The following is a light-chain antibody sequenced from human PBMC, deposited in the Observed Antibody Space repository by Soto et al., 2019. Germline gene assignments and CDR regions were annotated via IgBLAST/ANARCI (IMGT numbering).Light chain of an antibody. CDR2: DAS. CDR1: QSVISTY. Sequence: EIGLTQSPGTLSLSPGERATLSCRTSQSVISTYLAWYQQKPGQAPRLLIYDASRRATGIPDRFSGSGSGTDFTLTISRLEPEDFAEYYCQQYETSPPMYTFGQGTKLEIK. V-gene: IGKV3-20*01. J-gene: IGKJ2*01. CDR3: QQYETSPPMYT.